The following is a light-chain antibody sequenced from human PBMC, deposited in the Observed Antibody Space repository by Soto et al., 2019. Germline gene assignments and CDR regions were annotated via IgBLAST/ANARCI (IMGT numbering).Light chain of an antibody. CDR1: QRVSSSY. J-gene: IGKJ1*01. Sequence: EIVLTQSPGTLSLSPGERATLSCRASQRVSSSYLAWYQQKPGQAPRLLIYGASSRATGIPDRFSGSGSGTDFTLTISRLEPEDFEVYYCQQYGSSWTFGQGTKVAIK. V-gene: IGKV3-20*01. CDR2: GAS. CDR3: QQYGSSWT.